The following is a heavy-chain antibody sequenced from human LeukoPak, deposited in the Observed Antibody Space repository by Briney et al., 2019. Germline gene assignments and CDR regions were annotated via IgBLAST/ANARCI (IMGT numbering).Heavy chain of an antibody. D-gene: IGHD1-1*01. J-gene: IGHJ4*02. CDR1: GGSISSSSYY. Sequence: PSETLSLTCTVSGGSISSSSYYWGWIRQPPGKGLEWIGSIYYSGSTYYNPSLKSRVTISVDTSKNQFSLKLSSVTAADTAVYYCARVCTRTTLYFDYWGQGTLVTVPS. CDR3: ARVCTRTTLYFDY. CDR2: IYYSGST. V-gene: IGHV4-39*07.